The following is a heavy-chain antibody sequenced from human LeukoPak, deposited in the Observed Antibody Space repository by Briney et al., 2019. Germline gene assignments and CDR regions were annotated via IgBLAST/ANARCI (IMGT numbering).Heavy chain of an antibody. V-gene: IGHV4-34*01. CDR2: INHSGST. Sequence: SETLSLTCTVSGGSISSYYWSWIRQPAGKGLEWIGEINHSGSTNYNPSLKSRVTISVDTSKNQFSLKLSSVTAADTAVYYCARGPPARVWGQGTLVTVSS. J-gene: IGHJ4*02. CDR3: ARGPPARV. CDR1: GGSISSYY.